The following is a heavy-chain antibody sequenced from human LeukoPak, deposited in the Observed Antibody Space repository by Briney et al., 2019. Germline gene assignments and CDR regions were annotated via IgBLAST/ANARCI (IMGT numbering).Heavy chain of an antibody. J-gene: IGHJ4*02. CDR2: INWNGGST. V-gene: IGHV3-20*04. D-gene: IGHD3-22*01. CDR1: GFTFDDYG. CDR3: ARVYYDSSGYGGFDY. Sequence: GGSLRLSCAASGFTFDDYGMSWVRQAPGKGLEWVSGINWNGGSTGYADSVKGRFTISRDNGKNSLYLQMNSLRAEDTALYYCARVYYDSSGYGGFDYWGQGTLVTVSS.